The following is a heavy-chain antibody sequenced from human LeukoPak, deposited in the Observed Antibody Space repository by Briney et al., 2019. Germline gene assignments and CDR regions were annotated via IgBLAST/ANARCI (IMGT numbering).Heavy chain of an antibody. CDR3: ARRPDMIVGSGEVDY. V-gene: IGHV3-11*06. J-gene: IGHJ4*02. CDR1: GFTFSDYA. D-gene: IGHD3-22*01. Sequence: PGGSLRLSCAASGFTFSDYAMTWVRQAPGKGLEWVSYISSSSIYTNYADSVKGRFTISRDNAKNSLYLQMNSLRAEDTAVYYCARRPDMIVGSGEVDYWGQGTLVTVSS. CDR2: ISSSSIYT.